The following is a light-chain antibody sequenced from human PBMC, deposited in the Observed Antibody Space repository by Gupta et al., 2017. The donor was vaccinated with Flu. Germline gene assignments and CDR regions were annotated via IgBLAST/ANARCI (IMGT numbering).Light chain of an antibody. CDR1: NLGDKY. CDR3: QAWDSTTGV. J-gene: IGLJ1*01. V-gene: IGLV3-1*01. Sequence: SYELPQPPSVSVSPVQTASITCSGDNLGDKYASWYQQKPGQSPVLVMYKDTRRPAGSPERFSGSNTGNTATLTISGTQDMDEDDYYCQAWDSTTGVFGTGTKVTVL. CDR2: KDT.